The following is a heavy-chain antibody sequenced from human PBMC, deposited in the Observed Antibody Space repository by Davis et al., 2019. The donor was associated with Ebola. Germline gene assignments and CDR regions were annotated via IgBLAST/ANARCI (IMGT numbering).Heavy chain of an antibody. CDR2: IYHSGST. D-gene: IGHD3-3*01. CDR3: AKTVRFLESLDP. CDR1: GGSISSSNW. V-gene: IGHV4-4*02. Sequence: PSETLSLTCAVSGGSISSSNWWSWVRQPPGKGLEWIGEIYHSGSTNYNPSLKSRVTISVDTSKNQFSLKLSSVTAADTAVYYCAKTVRFLESLDPWGQGTLVTVSS. J-gene: IGHJ5*02.